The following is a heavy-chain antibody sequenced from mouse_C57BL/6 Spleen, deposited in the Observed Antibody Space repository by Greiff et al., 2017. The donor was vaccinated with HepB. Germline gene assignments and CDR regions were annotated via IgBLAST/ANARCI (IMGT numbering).Heavy chain of an antibody. V-gene: IGHV1-55*01. Sequence: QVQLQQPGAELVKPGASVKMSCKASGYTFTSYWITWVKQRPGQGLEWIGDIYPGSGSTNYNEKFKSKATLTVDKSSSTAYMQLSSLTSEDSAVYYCALYYDYDAWFAYWGQGTLVTVSA. CDR1: GYTFTSYW. J-gene: IGHJ3*01. CDR3: ALYYDYDAWFAY. CDR2: IYPGSGST. D-gene: IGHD2-4*01.